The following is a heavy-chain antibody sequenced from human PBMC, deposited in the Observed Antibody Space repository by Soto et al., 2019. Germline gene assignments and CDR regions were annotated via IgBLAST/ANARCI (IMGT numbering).Heavy chain of an antibody. CDR1: GFTFSSYG. CDR2: IWYDGSNK. CDR3: ARGVVITNDYYYYGMDV. V-gene: IGHV3-33*01. D-gene: IGHD3-22*01. Sequence: PGGSLRLSCAASGFTFSSYGMHWVRQAPGKGLEWVAVIWYDGSNKYYADSVKGRFTISRDNSKNTLYLQMNSLRAEDTAVYYCARGVVITNDYYYYGMDVWGQGTTVTVSS. J-gene: IGHJ6*02.